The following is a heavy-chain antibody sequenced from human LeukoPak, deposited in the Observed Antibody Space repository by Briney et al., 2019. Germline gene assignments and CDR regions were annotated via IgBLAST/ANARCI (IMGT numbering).Heavy chain of an antibody. Sequence: PGGSLRLSCAASGFIFSSYAMSWVRQAPGKGLEWVSAISGSGGSTYYADSVKGRFTISRDNSKNTLYLQMNSLRAEDTAVYYCAKDTISAMIVVVGMWGQGTLVTVSS. D-gene: IGHD3-22*01. CDR3: AKDTISAMIVVVGM. CDR1: GFIFSSYA. J-gene: IGHJ4*02. V-gene: IGHV3-23*01. CDR2: ISGSGGST.